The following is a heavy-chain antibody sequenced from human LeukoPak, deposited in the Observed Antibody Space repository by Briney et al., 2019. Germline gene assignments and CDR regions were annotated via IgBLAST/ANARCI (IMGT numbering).Heavy chain of an antibody. CDR3: ARGRDRRITMVRGVLNWFDP. Sequence: SETLSLTSAVYGGSLSGHYWSWIRQPPGKGLEWIGEINHSGSTNYNPSLKSRVTISVDTSKNQFSLKLSSVTAADTAVYYCARGRDRRITMVRGVLNWFDPWGQGTLVTVSS. CDR2: INHSGST. J-gene: IGHJ5*02. V-gene: IGHV4-34*01. D-gene: IGHD3-10*01. CDR1: GGSLSGHY.